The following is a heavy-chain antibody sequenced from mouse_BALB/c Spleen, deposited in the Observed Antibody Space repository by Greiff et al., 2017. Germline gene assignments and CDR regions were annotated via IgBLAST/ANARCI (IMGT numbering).Heavy chain of an antibody. V-gene: IGHV1-87*01. J-gene: IGHJ4*01. Sequence: QVQLQQSGAELARPGASVKLSCKASGYTFTSYWMQWVKQRPGQGLEWIGAIYPGDGDTRYTQKFKGKATLTADKSSSTAYMQLSSLTSEDSAVYFCARAEVRRINYWGQGTSVTVSS. CDR1: GYTFTSYW. D-gene: IGHD2-14*01. CDR3: ARAEVRRINY. CDR2: IYPGDGDT.